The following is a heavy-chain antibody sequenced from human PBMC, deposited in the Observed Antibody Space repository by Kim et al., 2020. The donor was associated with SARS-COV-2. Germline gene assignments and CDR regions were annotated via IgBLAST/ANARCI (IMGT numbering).Heavy chain of an antibody. V-gene: IGHV4-39*01. D-gene: IGHD6-19*01. J-gene: IGHJ4*02. CDR1: GGSISSSSYY. CDR3: ARGFPSGWYSSSAKYYFDY. Sequence: PSETLSLTCTVSGGSISSSSYYWGWIRQPPGKGLEWIGSIYYSGSTYYNPSLKSRVTISVDTSKNQFSLKLSSVTAADTAVYYCARGFPSGWYSSSAKYYFDYWGQGTLVTVSS. CDR2: IYYSGST.